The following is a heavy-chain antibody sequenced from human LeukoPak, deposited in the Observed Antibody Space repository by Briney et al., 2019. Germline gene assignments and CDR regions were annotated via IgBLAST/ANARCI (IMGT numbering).Heavy chain of an antibody. CDR2: IYYSGST. D-gene: IGHD5-18*01. J-gene: IGHJ4*02. CDR1: GGSIGTYY. CDR3: ARGSQLWPDY. V-gene: IGHV4-59*01. Sequence: PSETLSLTCTVSGGSIGTYYWSWIRQAPGKGLEWIGYIYYSGSTSYNPSLKSRVTISVDTSKNQFSLKLSSVTAADTAVYCCARGSQLWPDYWGQGTLVTVSS.